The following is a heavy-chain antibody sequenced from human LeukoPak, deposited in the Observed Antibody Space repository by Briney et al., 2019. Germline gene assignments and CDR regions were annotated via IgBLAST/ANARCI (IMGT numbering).Heavy chain of an antibody. J-gene: IGHJ4*02. CDR2: ISVSGSNT. D-gene: IGHD6-6*01. V-gene: IGHV3-23*01. Sequence: PGGSLRLSCAASGFTFSSYVMSWVRQAPGKGLQWVSGISVSGSNTHYADSVKGRFTISRDNSKNTLYLQMNSLRAEDTAVYYCAKALQANEYSSSFDYWGQGTLVTVSS. CDR3: AKALQANEYSSSFDY. CDR1: GFTFSSYV.